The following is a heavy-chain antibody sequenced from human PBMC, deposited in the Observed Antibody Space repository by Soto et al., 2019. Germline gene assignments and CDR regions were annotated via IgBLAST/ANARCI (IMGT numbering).Heavy chain of an antibody. CDR2: IYSGGST. Sequence: GGSLRLSCAASGFTFSSYSMNWVRQAPGKGLEWVSVIYSGGSTYYADSVKGRFTISRDNFKNTLYLQMNSLRAEDTAVYYCARGAQLWDRYYYYGMDVWGQGTTVTVSS. V-gene: IGHV3-66*01. CDR1: GFTFSSYS. CDR3: ARGAQLWDRYYYYGMDV. D-gene: IGHD5-18*01. J-gene: IGHJ6*02.